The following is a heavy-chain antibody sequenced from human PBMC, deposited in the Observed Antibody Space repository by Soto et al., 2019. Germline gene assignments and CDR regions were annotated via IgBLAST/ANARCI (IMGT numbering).Heavy chain of an antibody. CDR1: GFTFSSYS. Sequence: EVQLVESGGGLVQPGGSLRLSCAASGFTFSSYSMNWVRQAPGKGLEWVSYLSSSSSTIYYADSVKGRFTISRDNAKNSLYLQMNSLRAEDTAVYYCARGKYCSGGSCYSVGAFDIWGQGTMVTVSS. J-gene: IGHJ3*02. D-gene: IGHD2-15*01. CDR3: ARGKYCSGGSCYSVGAFDI. V-gene: IGHV3-48*01. CDR2: LSSSSSTI.